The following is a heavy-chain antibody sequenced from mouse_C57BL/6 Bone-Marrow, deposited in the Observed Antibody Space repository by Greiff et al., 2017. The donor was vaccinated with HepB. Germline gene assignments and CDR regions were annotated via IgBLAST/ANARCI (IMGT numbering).Heavy chain of an antibody. CDR1: GFTFSDYY. Sequence: EVHLVESGGGLVQPGGSLKLSCAASGFTFSDYYMYWVRQTPEKRLEWVAYISNGGGSTYYPDTVKGRFTISSDNAKNTLYLQMSRLKSEDTAMYYCARHTTLVGNYFDYWGQGTTLTVSS. CDR3: ARHTTLVGNYFDY. J-gene: IGHJ2*01. CDR2: ISNGGGST. D-gene: IGHD1-1*01. V-gene: IGHV5-12*01.